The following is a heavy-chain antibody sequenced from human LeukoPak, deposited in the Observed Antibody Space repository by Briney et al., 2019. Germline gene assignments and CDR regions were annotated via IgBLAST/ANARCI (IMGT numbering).Heavy chain of an antibody. CDR2: ISYDGSNK. CDR1: GFTFSSYA. D-gene: IGHD6-13*01. CDR3: ARGRVAAAGTGSRFDY. V-gene: IGHV3-30-3*01. Sequence: PGGSLRLSCAASGFTFSSYAMHGVRQAPGKGLEWVAVISYDGSNKYYADSVKGRFTISRDNSKNTLYLQMNSLRAEDTAVYYCARGRVAAAGTGSRFDYWGQGTLVTVSS. J-gene: IGHJ4*02.